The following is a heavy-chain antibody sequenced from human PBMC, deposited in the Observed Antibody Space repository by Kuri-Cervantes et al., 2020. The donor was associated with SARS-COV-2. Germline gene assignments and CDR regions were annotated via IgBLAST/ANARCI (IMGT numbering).Heavy chain of an antibody. CDR3: ARDRDLAGGMDV. D-gene: IGHD6-13*01. Sequence: LRLSCAISGDSVSSNSAAWNWIRQSPSRGLGWLGRTFYRSKWYNDYAVSVKSRITINPDTSKNQFSLQLNSVTPEDTAVYYCARDRDLAGGMDVWGQGITVTVSS. V-gene: IGHV6-1*01. J-gene: IGHJ6*02. CDR1: GDSVSSNSAA. CDR2: TFYRSKWYN.